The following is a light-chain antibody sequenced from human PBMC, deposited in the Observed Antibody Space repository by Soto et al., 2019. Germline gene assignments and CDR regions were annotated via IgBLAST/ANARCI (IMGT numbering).Light chain of an antibody. Sequence: EIVMTQSPGTLSLSPGERATISCRASQVIGGRYLAWYHQKSDQAPRLLIYCASSRATGIPDRFSGSGSGTDFTLTISRLEPEDFGVYYCQQFGSSIPHTFGQGTKLEIK. V-gene: IGKV3-20*01. CDR1: QVIGGRY. CDR2: CAS. CDR3: QQFGSSIPHT. J-gene: IGKJ2*01.